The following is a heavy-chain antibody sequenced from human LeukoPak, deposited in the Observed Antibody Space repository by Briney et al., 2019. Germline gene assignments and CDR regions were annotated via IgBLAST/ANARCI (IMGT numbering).Heavy chain of an antibody. Sequence: ASVKVSCKASGSTFSDYHINWVRQASGQGPEWMGWINPKSGDAKYGQAFQGRVTMTRDTSISTAYMELNRLRSEDTAVYYCARDAGDSSGYFLWGQGTLVTVSS. CDR1: GSTFSDYH. J-gene: IGHJ1*01. CDR3: ARDAGDSSGYFL. D-gene: IGHD3-22*01. V-gene: IGHV1-2*02. CDR2: INPKSGDA.